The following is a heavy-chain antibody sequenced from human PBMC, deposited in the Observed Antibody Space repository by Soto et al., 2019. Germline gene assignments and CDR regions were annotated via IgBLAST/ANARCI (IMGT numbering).Heavy chain of an antibody. J-gene: IGHJ4*02. CDR2: ISSSGNN. D-gene: IGHD3-10*01. CDR3: ARAKMVPTRSSSDY. V-gene: IGHV4-59*01. Sequence: SETLSLTCAVSGGSISNGDCSWIRQPPVKGLEWIGYISSSGNNSYNPSLKSRVSISVDTSKNQFSLNLTSVTAADTAVYYCARAKMVPTRSSSDYWGQGTTVTVSS. CDR1: GGSISNGD.